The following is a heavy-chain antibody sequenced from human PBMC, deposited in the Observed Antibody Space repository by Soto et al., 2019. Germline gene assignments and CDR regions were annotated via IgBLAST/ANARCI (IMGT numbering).Heavy chain of an antibody. D-gene: IGHD6-19*01. J-gene: IGHJ4*02. Sequence: EVQLVESGGGLIQPGGSLRLSCAASGFTVSSKYMTWVRQAPGKGLEWVSVIYGGGTTYYADSVKGRFTISRDNSKNTLYLPVNSLRADDTAVYYCVQTTGWPGFDFWGQGTLVTVSS. CDR2: IYGGGTT. CDR1: GFTVSSKY. V-gene: IGHV3-53*01. CDR3: VQTTGWPGFDF.